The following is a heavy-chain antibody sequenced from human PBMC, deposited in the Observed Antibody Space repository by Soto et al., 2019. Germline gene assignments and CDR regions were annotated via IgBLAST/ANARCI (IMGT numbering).Heavy chain of an antibody. Sequence: EVQLVESGGGLGQPGGSRRLSCTASGFTFSDSWMTWVRQAPGKGLEWVARIKPDESEKKYADSVKGRFSISRDNAKKSMNLQMDSLRGEDTAVYYCVRGGSNYASWGQGTLVTVSS. CDR1: GFTFSDSW. CDR2: IKPDESEK. V-gene: IGHV3-7*01. J-gene: IGHJ5*02. CDR3: VRGGSNYAS. D-gene: IGHD4-4*01.